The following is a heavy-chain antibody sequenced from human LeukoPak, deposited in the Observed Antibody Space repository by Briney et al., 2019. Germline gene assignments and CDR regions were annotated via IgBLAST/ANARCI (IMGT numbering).Heavy chain of an antibody. V-gene: IGHV4-38-2*02. D-gene: IGHD3-3*01. CDR2: ASHSGST. CDR3: ARVHVGVLINYYYYYMDV. Sequence: SETLSLTCTVCGYSNTRGYYWGWIRQPLGKGLEWIGSASHSGSTYYNPSLKSRVTISVDTSENQFSLKLSSVTAADTAVYYCARVHVGVLINYYYYYMDVWGKGTPVTVSS. J-gene: IGHJ6*03. CDR1: GYSNTRGYY.